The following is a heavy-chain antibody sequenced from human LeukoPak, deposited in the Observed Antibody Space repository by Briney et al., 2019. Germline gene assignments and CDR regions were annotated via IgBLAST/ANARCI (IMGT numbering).Heavy chain of an antibody. J-gene: IGHJ5*02. CDR3: ATVAGTRPYNWFDP. V-gene: IGHV1-24*01. CDR2: FDPEDGET. D-gene: IGHD6-19*01. Sequence: ASVKVSCKVAGSTLTELSMHWVRQAPGKGLGWMGGFDPEDGETIYAQKFQGRVTMTEDTSTDTAYMELSSLRSEDTAVYYCATVAGTRPYNWFDPWGQGTLVTVSS. CDR1: GSTLTELS.